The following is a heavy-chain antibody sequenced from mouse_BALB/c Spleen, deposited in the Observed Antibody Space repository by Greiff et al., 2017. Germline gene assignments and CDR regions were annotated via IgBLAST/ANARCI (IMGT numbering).Heavy chain of an antibody. CDR2: ISSGSSTI. J-gene: IGHJ4*01. D-gene: IGHD1-2*01. Sequence: EVQGVESGGGLVQPGGSRKLSCAASGFTFSSFGMHWVRQAPEKGLEWVAYISSGSSTIYYADTVKGRFTISRDNPKNTLFLQMTSLRSEDTAMYYCARSSYGYGAMDYWGQGTSVTVSS. CDR1: GFTFSSFG. V-gene: IGHV5-17*02. CDR3: ARSSYGYGAMDY.